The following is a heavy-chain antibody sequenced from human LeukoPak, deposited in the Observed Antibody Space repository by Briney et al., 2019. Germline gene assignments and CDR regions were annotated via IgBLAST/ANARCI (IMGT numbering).Heavy chain of an antibody. V-gene: IGHV4-31*03. J-gene: IGHJ4*02. CDR2: IYYSGST. CDR1: GGSISSGGYY. CDR3: ARGLSAHCTYAGYFDY. Sequence: SETLSLTCTVSGGSISSGGYYWSWIRQHPGKGLEWIGYIYYSGSTYYNPSLKSRVTISVDTSTNQFSLKLSSVTAADTAVYFCARGLSAHCTYAGYFDYSGQGTPVTASS. D-gene: IGHD2-21*02.